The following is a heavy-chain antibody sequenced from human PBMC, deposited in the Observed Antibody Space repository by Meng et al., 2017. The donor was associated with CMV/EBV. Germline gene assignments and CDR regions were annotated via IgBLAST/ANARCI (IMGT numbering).Heavy chain of an antibody. CDR1: GFTFDDYA. D-gene: IGHD3-22*01. CDR2: ISWNGDNI. CDR3: ARDYYDSGGYYYTEGYYHGLDV. V-gene: IGHV3-9*01. Sequence: GGSLRLSCAASGFTFDDYAMHWVRQVPGKGLEWVSGISWNGDNIGYADSLKGRFTISRDNAKNSLYLQMTNLRPEDTALYYCARDYYDSGGYYYTEGYYHGLDVWGQGTTVTVSS. J-gene: IGHJ6*02.